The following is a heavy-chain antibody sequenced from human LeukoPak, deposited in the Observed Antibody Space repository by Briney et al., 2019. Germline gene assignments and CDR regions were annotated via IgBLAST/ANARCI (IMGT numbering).Heavy chain of an antibody. V-gene: IGHV3-48*02. J-gene: IGHJ4*02. CDR3: ARSRDDFWSGYYLDY. D-gene: IGHD3-3*01. CDR2: ISSSSSTI. CDR1: GFTFSSYS. Sequence: RGSLRLSCAASGFTFSSYSMNWVRQAPGKGLEWVSYISSSSSTIYYADSVKGRFTISRDNAKNSLYLQMNSLRDEDTAVYYCARSRDDFWSGYYLDYWGQGTLVTVSS.